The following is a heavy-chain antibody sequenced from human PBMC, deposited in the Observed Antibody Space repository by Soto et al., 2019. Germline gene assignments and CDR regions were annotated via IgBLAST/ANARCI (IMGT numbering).Heavy chain of an antibody. V-gene: IGHV4-59*12. J-gene: IGHJ3*02. Sequence: SETLSLTCTVSGCSISSYYWSWIRQPPGKGLEWIGYIYYSGSTYYNPSLKSRVTISVDTSKNQFSLKLSSVTAADTAVYYCARSYCTNGVCNDAFDIWGQGTMVTVSS. CDR2: IYYSGST. D-gene: IGHD2-8*01. CDR3: ARSYCTNGVCNDAFDI. CDR1: GCSISSYY.